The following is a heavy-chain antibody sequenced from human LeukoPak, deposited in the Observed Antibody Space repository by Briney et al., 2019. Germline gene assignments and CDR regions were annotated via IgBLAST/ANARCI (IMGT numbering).Heavy chain of an antibody. CDR3: ARGESFAFDV. CDR2: ISRAGDRT. V-gene: IGHV3-23*01. CDR1: GFVFSTYD. J-gene: IGHJ3*01. Sequence: PGGSLRLSCAGSGFVFSTYDMGWLRQAPGKGLEWGSSISRAGDRTYYEDSVKGRFTISRDNSRNTMFLQMNSLRAEDTAVYYCARGESFAFDVWGQGTMVTVSS.